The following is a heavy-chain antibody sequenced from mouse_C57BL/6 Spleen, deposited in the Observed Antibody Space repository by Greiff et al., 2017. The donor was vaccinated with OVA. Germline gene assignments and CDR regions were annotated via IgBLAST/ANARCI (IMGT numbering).Heavy chain of an antibody. V-gene: IGHV3-6*01. J-gene: IGHJ2*01. CDR2: ISYDGSN. CDR3: ARDGNYPFDY. CDR1: GYSITSGYY. D-gene: IGHD2-1*01. Sequence: EVKLMESGPGLVKPSQSLSLTCSVTGYSITSGYYWNWIRQFPGNKLEWMGYISYDGSNNYNPSLKNRISITRDTSKNQFFLKLNSVTTEDTATYYCARDGNYPFDYWGQDTTLTVSS.